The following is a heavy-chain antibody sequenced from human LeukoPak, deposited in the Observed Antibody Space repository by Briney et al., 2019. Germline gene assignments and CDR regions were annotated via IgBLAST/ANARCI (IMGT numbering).Heavy chain of an antibody. CDR1: GYTFTSYG. J-gene: IGHJ3*02. CDR3: ARDWRGIDAFDI. CDR2: ISAYNGNT. Sequence: ASVKVSCKASGYTFTSYGISWVRQAPGQGLEWVGWISAYNGNTIYAQKLQGRVTMTTDTSTSTAYMELRSLRSDDTAVYYCARDWRGIDAFDIWGQGTMVTVSS. D-gene: IGHD3-3*01. V-gene: IGHV1-18*01.